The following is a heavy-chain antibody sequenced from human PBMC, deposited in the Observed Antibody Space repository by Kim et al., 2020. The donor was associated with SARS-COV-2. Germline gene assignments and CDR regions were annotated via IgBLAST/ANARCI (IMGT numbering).Heavy chain of an antibody. D-gene: IGHD4-17*01. CDR2: ISYDGSNK. CDR3: ARDQWTVASLLAAFDI. V-gene: IGHV3-30*04. Sequence: GGSLRLSCAASGFTFSSYAMHWVRQAPGKGLEWVAVISYDGSNKYYADSVKGRFTISRDNSKNTLYLQMNSLRAEDTAVYYCARDQWTVASLLAAFDIWGQGTMVTVSS. CDR1: GFTFSSYA. J-gene: IGHJ3*02.